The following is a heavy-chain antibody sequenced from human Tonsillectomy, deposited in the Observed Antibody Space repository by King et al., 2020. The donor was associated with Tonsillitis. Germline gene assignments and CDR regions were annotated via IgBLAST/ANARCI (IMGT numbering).Heavy chain of an antibody. CDR2: ISVYNGNT. CDR1: GYTFTSYG. J-gene: IGHJ2*01. CDR3: ARDNEWDFWSGSLYWYLDV. D-gene: IGHD3-3*01. Sequence: VQLVQSGAEVKKPGASVKVSCKASGYTFTSYGISWVRQAPGQGLEWMGWISVYNGNTNYAQKFQGRVNMTTDTSTSTAYMELRSLRSDDTAVYYCARDNEWDFWSGSLYWYLDVWGRGTLVTVSS. V-gene: IGHV1-18*04.